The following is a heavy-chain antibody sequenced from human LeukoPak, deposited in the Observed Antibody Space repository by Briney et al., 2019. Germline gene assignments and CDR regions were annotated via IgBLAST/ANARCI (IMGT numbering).Heavy chain of an antibody. CDR1: GGSISSYY. D-gene: IGHD3-10*01. CDR2: IYTSGST. J-gene: IGHJ6*03. CDR3: ARDLVPYYYGSGSYKYYYYYMDV. Sequence: SETLSLTCTVSGGSISSYYWSWIRQPAGKGLEGIGRIYTSGSTNYNPSLKSRVTMSVDTSKNQFSLKLSSVTAADTAVYYCARDLVPYYYGSGSYKYYYYYMDVWGKGTTVTVSS. V-gene: IGHV4-4*07.